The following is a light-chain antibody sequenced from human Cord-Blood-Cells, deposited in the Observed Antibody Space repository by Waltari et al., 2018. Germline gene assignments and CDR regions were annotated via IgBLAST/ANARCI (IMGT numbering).Light chain of an antibody. J-gene: IGKJ2*01. CDR3: QQYYSTPHT. V-gene: IGKV4-1*01. Sequence: DIVMTQSPDSLAVSLGERATINCKSSQSVLYSSNNKNYLAWYQQKPGQPPKLLIYWASTRESVVPDRFSGSGSGTEFTLTISSLQAEDVAVYYCQQYYSTPHTFGQGTKLEIK. CDR1: QSVLYSSNNKNY. CDR2: WAS.